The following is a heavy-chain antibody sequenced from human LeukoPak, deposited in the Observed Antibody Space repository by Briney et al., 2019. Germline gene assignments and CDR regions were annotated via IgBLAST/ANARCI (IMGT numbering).Heavy chain of an antibody. CDR1: GFIFSSYW. V-gene: IGHV3-7*01. J-gene: IGHJ4*02. CDR2: IKEDGSEK. D-gene: IGHD5-18*01. CDR3: ARDAGYGYERFDY. Sequence: GGSLRLSCAASGFIFSSYWMAWVRQAPGKGLEWVANIKEDGSEKNYVDSVKGRFTISRDNAKNSLYLQMNSLRAEDTAVYYCARDAGYGYERFDYWGQGTQVTVSS.